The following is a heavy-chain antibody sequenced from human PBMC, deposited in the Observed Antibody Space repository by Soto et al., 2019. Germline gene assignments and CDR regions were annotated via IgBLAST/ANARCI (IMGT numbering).Heavy chain of an antibody. D-gene: IGHD3-22*01. CDR3: ARVTYYYDSSGLS. Sequence: SSETLSLTSTVCGGCISSGGYYWSWIRRHPGKGLEWIGYIYYSGSTCYNPSLKSRVTISVDTSKIQFSLKLSSVTAADTAVYCCARVTYYYDSSGLSWGQGTLVTV. V-gene: IGHV4-31*03. J-gene: IGHJ4*02. CDR2: IYYSGST. CDR1: GGCISSGGYY.